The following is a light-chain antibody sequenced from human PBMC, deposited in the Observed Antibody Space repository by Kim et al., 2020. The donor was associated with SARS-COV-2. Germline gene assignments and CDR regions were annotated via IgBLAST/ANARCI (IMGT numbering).Light chain of an antibody. CDR2: GVT. CDR1: SGDICCYDF. Sequence: GQSITFSCTGSSGDICCYDFVSCYQQLPGNAPHLMFYGVTNRSSGVSSLFSGSKSGNTSSPIISGLQAEDDADYYCSSSTSSTTLVFGGGTKVTVL. V-gene: IGLV2-14*03. J-gene: IGLJ2*01. CDR3: SSSTSSTTLV.